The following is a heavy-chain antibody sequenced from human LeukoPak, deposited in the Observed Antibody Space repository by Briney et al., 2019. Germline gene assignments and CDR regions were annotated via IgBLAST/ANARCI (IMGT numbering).Heavy chain of an antibody. D-gene: IGHD2-15*01. CDR3: ASLCSGGSCFDY. CDR2: INPNSGGT. V-gene: IGHV1-2*06. J-gene: IGHJ4*02. Sequence: ASVRVSSKPSGYTFTGYYMHWVRQAPGQGLEWMGRINPNSGGTNYAQKFQGRVTMTRDTSISTAYMELSRLRSDDTAVYYCASLCSGGSCFDYWGQGTLVTVSS. CDR1: GYTFTGYY.